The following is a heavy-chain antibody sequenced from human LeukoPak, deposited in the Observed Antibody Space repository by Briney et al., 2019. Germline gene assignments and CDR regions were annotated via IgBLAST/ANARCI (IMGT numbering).Heavy chain of an antibody. CDR2: MNPSRVGT. Sequence: GTSVRVSCKPSGYTFICYYLHWVRQAGGQGPEWMGWMNPSRVGTNYAQKFQGRVTMTMDTSIRTAHMEVSGLRSDDTAVYYCARDPNSMVRGVIIYYMDVWGKGTTVTVSS. D-gene: IGHD3-10*01. V-gene: IGHV1-2*02. CDR1: GYTFICYY. J-gene: IGHJ6*03. CDR3: ARDPNSMVRGVIIYYMDV.